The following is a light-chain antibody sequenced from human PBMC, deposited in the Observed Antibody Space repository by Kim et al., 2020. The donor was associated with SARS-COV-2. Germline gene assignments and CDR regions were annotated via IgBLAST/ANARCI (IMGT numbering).Light chain of an antibody. Sequence: GQMVTMSCSGSNSNIGSNTVNWYQQLPGTAPTLVMYNNNEPPSGVPDRFSGSKSGTSASLAISGLQSEDEADYYCAVWDDGLNGQVFGGGTQLTVL. J-gene: IGLJ2*01. CDR2: NNN. CDR3: AVWDDGLNGQV. CDR1: NSNIGSNT. V-gene: IGLV1-44*01.